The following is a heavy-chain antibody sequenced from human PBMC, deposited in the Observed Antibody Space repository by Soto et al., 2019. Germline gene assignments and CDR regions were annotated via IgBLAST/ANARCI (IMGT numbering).Heavy chain of an antibody. J-gene: IGHJ4*02. Sequence: DVQLVESGGGLVQPGRSLRLSCAASRFTFSNYWMSWVRQAPGKGLEWVANIKEEGSEKFYVDSVTGRFTIYRDTAKNSLYLQMNSLRAEDTAVYYCARGGAVRMHEGGGSWLNLDYWGQGVLVTVSS. V-gene: IGHV3-7*01. CDR2: IKEEGSEK. CDR3: ARGGAVRMHEGGGSWLNLDY. D-gene: IGHD6-13*01. CDR1: RFTFSNYW.